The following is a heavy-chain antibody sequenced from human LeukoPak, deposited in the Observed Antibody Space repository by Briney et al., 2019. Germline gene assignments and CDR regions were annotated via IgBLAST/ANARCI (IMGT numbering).Heavy chain of an antibody. Sequence: SVEVSCKASGGTFSSYTISGVRQAPGQGVEWMGRIIPILGIANYAQKFQGRVTITADKSTSTAYMELSSLRSEDTAVYYCARDRRGYDILTGYYGAEYFQHWGQGTLVTVSS. CDR1: GGTFSSYT. J-gene: IGHJ1*01. CDR3: ARDRRGYDILTGYYGAEYFQH. CDR2: IIPILGIA. D-gene: IGHD3-9*01. V-gene: IGHV1-69*04.